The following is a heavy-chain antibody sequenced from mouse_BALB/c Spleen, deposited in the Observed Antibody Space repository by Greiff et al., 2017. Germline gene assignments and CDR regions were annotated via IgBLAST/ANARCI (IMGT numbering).Heavy chain of an antibody. D-gene: IGHD1-2*01. J-gene: IGHJ4*01. CDR1: GYSITSDYA. CDR2: ISYSGST. V-gene: IGHV3-2*02. Sequence: EVKLQESGPGLVKPSQSLSLTCTVTGYSITSDYAWNWIRQFPGNKLEWMGYISYSGSTSYNPSLKSRISITRDTSKNQFFLQLNSVTTEDTATYYCASYGGYAMDYWGQGTSVTVSS. CDR3: ASYGGYAMDY.